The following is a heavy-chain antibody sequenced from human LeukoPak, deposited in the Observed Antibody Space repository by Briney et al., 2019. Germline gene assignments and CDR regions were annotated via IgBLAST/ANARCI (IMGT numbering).Heavy chain of an antibody. J-gene: IGHJ6*03. Sequence: SETLSLTCTVSGDSISSYYWSWIRQPPGRGLEWIGYIYYSGSTNYNPSLKSRVTISVDTSKNQFSLKLSSVTAADTAVYYCARTLYYYYYMDVWGKGTTVTISS. CDR3: ARTLYYYYYMDV. CDR1: GDSISSYY. CDR2: IYYSGST. V-gene: IGHV4-59*01.